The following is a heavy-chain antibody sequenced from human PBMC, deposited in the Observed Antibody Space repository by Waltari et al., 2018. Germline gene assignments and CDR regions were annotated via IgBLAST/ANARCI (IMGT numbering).Heavy chain of an antibody. CDR3: ARGRPLESPFVSLAGLYY. CDR2: NSDSGAP. CDR1: DVSFTGYQ. D-gene: IGHD1-1*01. J-gene: IGHJ4*02. Sequence: QEQLQQWGAGLLKPSETLSLTCGVYDVSFTGYQWTWIRQPPGKGLGWIGENSDSGAPTFNPSRKSRVSISVDTSKKQFSLKLASVTAADTAVYYCARGRPLESPFVSLAGLYYWGQGSLVVVSS. V-gene: IGHV4-34*01.